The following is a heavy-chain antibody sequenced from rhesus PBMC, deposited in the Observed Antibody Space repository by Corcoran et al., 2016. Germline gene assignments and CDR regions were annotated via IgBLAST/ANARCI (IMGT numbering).Heavy chain of an antibody. CDR3: ARLNSGWYFDL. Sequence: QVQLQESGPAVVKPSETQSLTCAVSGGSISSSNWWSWIRQSPGKEQEWIGGINGSGGSTEYTPSLKSRVTIAIGTSKNQFCLKLSSVTAAETAVYYCARLNSGWYFDLWGPGAPITFSS. V-gene: IGHV4-93*02. CDR1: GGSISSSNW. J-gene: IGHJ2*01. CDR2: INGSGGST.